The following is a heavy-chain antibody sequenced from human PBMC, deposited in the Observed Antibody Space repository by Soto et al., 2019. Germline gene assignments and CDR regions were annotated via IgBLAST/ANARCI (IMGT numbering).Heavy chain of an antibody. J-gene: IGHJ4*02. D-gene: IGHD1-1*01. Sequence: QVQLVQSGPEVKKPGASVKVSCKASGYTFTNYGFNWVRQAPGQGLEWMGWISADNGHTKYSQIFQARVILTTGTSTSTAYIELRSLTPDATAVYDCAREGAWTNPRGYWGQGTLVTVSS. V-gene: IGHV1-18*01. CDR2: ISADNGHT. CDR3: AREGAWTNPRGY. CDR1: GYTFTNYG.